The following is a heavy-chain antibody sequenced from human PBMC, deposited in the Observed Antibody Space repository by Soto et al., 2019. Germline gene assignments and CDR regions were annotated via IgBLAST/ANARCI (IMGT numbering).Heavy chain of an antibody. CDR3: ASFSSGWYDGMDV. CDR2: IYYSGST. CDR1: GGSISSSSYY. D-gene: IGHD6-19*01. V-gene: IGHV4-39*01. J-gene: IGHJ6*02. Sequence: SETLSLTCTVSGGSISSSSYYWGWIRQPPGKGLEWIGSIYYSGSTYYNPSLKSRVTISVDTSKNQFSLKLSSVTAADTAVYYCASFSSGWYDGMDVWGQGTTVTVSS.